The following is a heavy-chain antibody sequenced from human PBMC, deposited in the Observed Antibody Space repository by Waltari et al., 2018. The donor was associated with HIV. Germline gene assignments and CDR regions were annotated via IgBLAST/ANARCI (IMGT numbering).Heavy chain of an antibody. CDR1: GYRFTSYW. V-gene: IGHV5-51*03. CDR3: ARRRYYDSSGYDAFDI. J-gene: IGHJ3*02. CDR2: IYPGDSDT. Sequence: EVQLVQSGAAVKKPGESLKSCRKGSGYRFTSYWIARVRPMPGKGLECVGIIYPGDSDTRYSPSFQGQVTISADKSISTAYLQWSSLKASDTAMYYCARRRYYDSSGYDAFDIWGQGTMVTVSS. D-gene: IGHD3-22*01.